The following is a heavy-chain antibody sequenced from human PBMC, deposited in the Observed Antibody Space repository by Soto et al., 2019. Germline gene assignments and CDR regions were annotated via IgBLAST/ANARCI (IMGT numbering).Heavy chain of an antibody. V-gene: IGHV1-2*04. Sequence: ASVTVSCKASGYTLTGYYMHWVRQAPGQGLEWMGWINPNSGGTNYAQKFQGWVTMTRDTSISTAYMELSRLRSDDTAVYYCARDLTPSGDYDFWSGYWHYYGMGVWGQGTTVTVSS. CDR3: ARDLTPSGDYDFWSGYWHYYGMGV. CDR1: GYTLTGYY. D-gene: IGHD3-3*01. J-gene: IGHJ6*02. CDR2: INPNSGGT.